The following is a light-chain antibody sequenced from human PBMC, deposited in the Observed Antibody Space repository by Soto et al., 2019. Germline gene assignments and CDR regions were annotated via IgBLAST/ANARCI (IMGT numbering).Light chain of an antibody. V-gene: IGKV3-11*01. CDR1: QNVNNF. Sequence: EVVLTQSPATLSLSPGERATFSCRASQNVNNFLAWYQQKPGQAPRLLIYGASSRATGIPDRFSGSGSGTDFTLTISSLEPEDFAVYYCQQRSNWPITFGQGTRLEIK. CDR3: QQRSNWPIT. J-gene: IGKJ5*01. CDR2: GAS.